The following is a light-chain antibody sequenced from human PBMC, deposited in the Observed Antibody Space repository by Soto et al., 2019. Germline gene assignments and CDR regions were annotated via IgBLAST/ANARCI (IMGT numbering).Light chain of an antibody. Sequence: EIVRAQSQATLSVSPGERSSLSCCSSQSISSNLAWYQQKPGQAPRLLIYGASSRATGIPDRFSGSGSGTDFTLTISRLEPEDFAVYYCQQYGSSPWTFGQGTKV. CDR2: GAS. J-gene: IGKJ1*01. CDR1: QSISSN. V-gene: IGKV3-20*01. CDR3: QQYGSSPWT.